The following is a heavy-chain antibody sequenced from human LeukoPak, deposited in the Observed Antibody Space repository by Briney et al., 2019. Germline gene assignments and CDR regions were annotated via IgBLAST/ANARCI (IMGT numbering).Heavy chain of an antibody. J-gene: IGHJ4*02. CDR2: ISAYNGNT. V-gene: IGHV1-18*01. Sequence: GASVKVSCKASGYTFTSYGISWVRQAPGQGLEWMGWISAYNGNTNYAQKLQGRVTMTTDTSTSTAYMELRSLRSDDTAVYYCARGIRGDGYNPPFVGWGQGTLVTVSS. CDR3: ARGIRGDGYNPPFVG. D-gene: IGHD5-24*01. CDR1: GYTFTSYG.